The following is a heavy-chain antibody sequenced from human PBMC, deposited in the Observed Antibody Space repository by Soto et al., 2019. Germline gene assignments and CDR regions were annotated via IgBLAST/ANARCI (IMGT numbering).Heavy chain of an antibody. J-gene: IGHJ4*02. D-gene: IGHD3-22*01. Sequence: GGSPRLSCAASGFTFSSYWMHWVRQAPGKGLVWVSRINSDGSSTSYADSVKGRFTISRDNAKNTLYLQMNSLRAEDTAVYYCARGSYYYDSSGYYSGFFDYWGQGTLVTVSS. CDR3: ARGSYYYDSSGYYSGFFDY. CDR2: INSDGSST. V-gene: IGHV3-74*01. CDR1: GFTFSSYW.